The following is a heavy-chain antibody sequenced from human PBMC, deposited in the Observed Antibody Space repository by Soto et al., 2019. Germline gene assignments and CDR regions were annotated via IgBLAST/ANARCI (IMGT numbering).Heavy chain of an antibody. J-gene: IGHJ3*02. V-gene: IGHV3-23*01. D-gene: IGHD2-21*01. CDR1: GFTFSSYA. CDR3: AKDGDRDGNSWTDDAFDI. Sequence: EVQLLESGGGLVQPGGSLRVSCAASGFTFSSYAMSWVHQAPGKGLEWISMITGSGGNTYYADSVRGRFTISRDNSKNTLYLQMNSLRGEDTAVYYCAKDGDRDGNSWTDDAFDIWGQGTMVTVSS. CDR2: ITGSGGNT.